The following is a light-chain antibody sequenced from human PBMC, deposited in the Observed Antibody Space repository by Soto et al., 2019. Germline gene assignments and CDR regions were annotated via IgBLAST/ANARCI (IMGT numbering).Light chain of an antibody. CDR3: GADHGSGSNFVWV. J-gene: IGLJ3*02. CDR1: SDYSHYK. Sequence: QLVLTQPPSASASLGASVTLTCTLSSDYSHYKVDWYQQRPGKGPRFVMRVGTGGIVGSKGDGIPDRFSVLGSGLNRYLTIKNIQXEDESDYHCGADHGSGSNFVWVFGGGTKLTVL. CDR2: VGTGGIVG. V-gene: IGLV9-49*01.